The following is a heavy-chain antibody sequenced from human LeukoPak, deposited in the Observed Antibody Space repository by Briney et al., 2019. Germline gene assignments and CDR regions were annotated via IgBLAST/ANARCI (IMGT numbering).Heavy chain of an antibody. D-gene: IGHD5-24*01. CDR2: IYYSGST. J-gene: IGHJ4*02. CDR3: ARRDGYNLLDY. CDR1: GGSISSYY. V-gene: IGHV4-59*08. Sequence: PSETLSLTCTVSGGSISSYYWSWIRQPPGKGLEWIGYIYYSGSTNYNPSLKSRVTISVDTSKNQFSLKLSSVTAADTAVYYCARRDGYNLLDYWGQGTLVTVSS.